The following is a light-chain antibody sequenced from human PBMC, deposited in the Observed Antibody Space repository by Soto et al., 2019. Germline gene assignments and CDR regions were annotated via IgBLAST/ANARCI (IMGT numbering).Light chain of an antibody. CDR2: KAS. CDR1: QTISSW. CDR3: QHYNSYSEA. Sequence: DIQMTQSPSNLSGSVGDRVTITCRASQTISSWLAWYQQKPGKAPKLLIYKASTLKSGVPSRFSGSGSGTEFTLTISSLQPDDFASYYCQHYNSYSEAFGQGTKVELK. J-gene: IGKJ1*01. V-gene: IGKV1-5*03.